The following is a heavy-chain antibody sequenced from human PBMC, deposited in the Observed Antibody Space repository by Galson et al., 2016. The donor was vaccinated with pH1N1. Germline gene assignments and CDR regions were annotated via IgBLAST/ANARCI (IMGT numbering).Heavy chain of an antibody. CDR2: IFYSEST. CDR3: ARGVAAAGSYYFDY. D-gene: IGHD6-13*01. J-gene: IGHJ4*02. Sequence: LSLTCTVSRRSISSSAYYWSWIRQPPGKGLEWIGYIFYSESTYYDPSLKSRVTISVDTSKNQFSLKLTSVTAADTAVYYCARGVAAAGSYYFDYWGQGTLVTVSS. V-gene: IGHV4-30-4*08. CDR1: RRSISSSAYY.